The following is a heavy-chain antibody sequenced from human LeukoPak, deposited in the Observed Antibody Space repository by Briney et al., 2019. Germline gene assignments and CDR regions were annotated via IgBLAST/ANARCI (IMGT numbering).Heavy chain of an antibody. CDR2: ISSSSSTI. J-gene: IGHJ4*01. CDR3: ARGRYFDWLSLYFDY. V-gene: IGHV3-48*01. Sequence: GGSLRLSCAASGFTFSSYSMNWVRQAPGKGLEWVSYISSSSSTIYYADSVKGRFTISRDNAKNSLYLQMNSLRAEDTAVYYCARGRYFDWLSLYFDYWGHGTLVTVSS. D-gene: IGHD3-9*01. CDR1: GFTFSSYS.